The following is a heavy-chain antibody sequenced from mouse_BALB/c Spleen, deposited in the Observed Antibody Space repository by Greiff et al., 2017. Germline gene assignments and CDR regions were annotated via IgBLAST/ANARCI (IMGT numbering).Heavy chain of an antibody. V-gene: IGHV1-80*01. Sequence: VQLQESGAELVRPGSSVKISCKASGYAFSSYWMNWVKQRPGQGLEWIGQIYPGDGDTNYNEMFKGKATLTVDTSSSTAYIQLSSLSSEDSAVYFCAREGNDYVLDYWGQGTTLTVSS. J-gene: IGHJ2*01. CDR3: AREGNDYVLDY. D-gene: IGHD2-4*01. CDR2: IYPGDGDT. CDR1: GYAFSSYW.